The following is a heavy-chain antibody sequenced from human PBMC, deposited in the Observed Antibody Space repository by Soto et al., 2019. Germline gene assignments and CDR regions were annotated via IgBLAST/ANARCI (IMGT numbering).Heavy chain of an antibody. D-gene: IGHD6-13*01. J-gene: IGHJ4*02. CDR2: IIPIFGTA. Sequence: VASVKVSCKASGGTFSSYAISWVRQAPGQGLEWMGGIIPIFGTANYAQKFQGRVTITADESTSTAYMELSSLRSEDTAVHYCARVDRAPGYSSSWPPPHWGQGTLVTVSS. CDR3: ARVDRAPGYSSSWPPPH. CDR1: GGTFSSYA. V-gene: IGHV1-69*13.